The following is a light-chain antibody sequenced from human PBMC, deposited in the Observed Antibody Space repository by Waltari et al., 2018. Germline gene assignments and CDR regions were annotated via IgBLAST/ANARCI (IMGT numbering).Light chain of an antibody. CDR2: RAS. Sequence: DIQMTQSPSSLSASVGDRVTITCRASPAISNSLAWYQQKPGKAPKVLLYRASTLESGVPSRFSGSGTGTDYTLTISSLQPEDFATYYCQQYAATPLTFGGGTKVEIK. CDR1: PAISNS. J-gene: IGKJ4*02. CDR3: QQYAATPLT. V-gene: IGKV1-NL1*01.